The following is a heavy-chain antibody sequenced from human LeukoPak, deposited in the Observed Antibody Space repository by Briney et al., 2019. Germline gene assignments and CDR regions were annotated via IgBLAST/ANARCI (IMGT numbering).Heavy chain of an antibody. J-gene: IGHJ4*02. D-gene: IGHD3-16*01. CDR2: IYYSGST. CDR1: GGSISSGGYY. Sequence: SETLSLTCTVSGGSISSGGYYWSWLRQHPGKGLEWIGYIYYSGSTYYNPSLKSRVTISVDTSKNQFSLKLSSVTAADTAVYYCARDFSGGYFDYWGQGTLVTVSS. V-gene: IGHV4-31*03. CDR3: ARDFSGGYFDY.